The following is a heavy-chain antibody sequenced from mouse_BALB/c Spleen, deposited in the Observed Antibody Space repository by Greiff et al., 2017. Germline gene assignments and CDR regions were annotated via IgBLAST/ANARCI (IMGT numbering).Heavy chain of an antibody. D-gene: IGHD2-1*01. Sequence: EVKVVESGGGLVQPGESLKLSCESNEHEFPSHDMSWVRKTPEKRLELVAAINSDGGSTYYPDTMERRFIISRDNTKKTLYLQMSSLRSEDTALYYCARDYGNYGDYAMDYWGQGTSVTVSS. J-gene: IGHJ4*01. V-gene: IGHV5-2*01. CDR3: ARDYGNYGDYAMDY. CDR2: INSDGGST. CDR1: EHEFPSHD.